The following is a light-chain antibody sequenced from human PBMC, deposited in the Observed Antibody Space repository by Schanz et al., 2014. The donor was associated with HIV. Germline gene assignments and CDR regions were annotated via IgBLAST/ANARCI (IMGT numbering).Light chain of an antibody. Sequence: EIVLTQSPATLSVSPGERATLSCRASQSVSSNLAWYQLKPGQAPRLLIYRASTRAAGIPARFSGSGSGTXFALAISRLQSQDFAVYYCQHYGSSPRTFGQGTNVEVK. V-gene: IGKV3-15*01. CDR2: RAS. CDR3: QHYGSSPRT. CDR1: QSVSSN. J-gene: IGKJ1*01.